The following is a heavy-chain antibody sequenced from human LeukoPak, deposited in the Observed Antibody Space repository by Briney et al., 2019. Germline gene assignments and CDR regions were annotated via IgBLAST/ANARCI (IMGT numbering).Heavy chain of an antibody. D-gene: IGHD5-24*01. CDR1: GGTFSSYA. J-gene: IGHJ3*02. CDR3: ARVDGSDAFDI. Sequence: GSSVKVSCKASGGTFSSYAISWVRQAPGQGLKWMGRIIPILGIANYAQKFQGRVTITADKSTSTAYMELSSLRSEDTAVYYCARVDGSDAFDIWGQGTMVTVSS. V-gene: IGHV1-69*04. CDR2: IIPILGIA.